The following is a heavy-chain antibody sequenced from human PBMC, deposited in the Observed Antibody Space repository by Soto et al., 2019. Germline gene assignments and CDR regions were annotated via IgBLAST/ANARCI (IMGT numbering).Heavy chain of an antibody. Sequence: QVQLMQSGAQVKKPESSVKVSWKASGGTFRNYAFSWVRQAPGQGLEWMGGTNPFFGTANYAQKFQGRVSMTANETTTTSCMGLSILRSDDTAVYFCARDGAVAGMDIFHYGMDVWGQGTTVTVSS. J-gene: IGHJ6*02. CDR3: ARDGAVAGMDIFHYGMDV. V-gene: IGHV1-69*12. D-gene: IGHD6-19*01. CDR2: TNPFFGTA. CDR1: GGTFRNYA.